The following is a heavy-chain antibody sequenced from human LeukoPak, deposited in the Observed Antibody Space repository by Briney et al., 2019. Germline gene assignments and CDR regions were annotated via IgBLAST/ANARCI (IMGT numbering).Heavy chain of an antibody. V-gene: IGHV4-38-2*02. D-gene: IGHD5-18*01. CDR1: GYSISNGYY. Sequence: SETLSLTCTVSGYSISNGYYWGWIRQPPGKGLEWIGSIYHSGSTYYNPSLKSRVTISVDTSKNQFSLKLSSVTAADTAVYYCARVDTAMAAYYYYYMDVWGKGTTVTVSS. CDR3: ARVDTAMAAYYYYYMDV. J-gene: IGHJ6*03. CDR2: IYHSGST.